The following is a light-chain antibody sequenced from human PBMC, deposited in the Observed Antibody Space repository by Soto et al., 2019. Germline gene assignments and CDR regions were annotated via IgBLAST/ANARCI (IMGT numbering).Light chain of an antibody. V-gene: IGLV1-47*01. J-gene: IGLJ1*01. CDR2: RNN. Sequence: VLTQPPSASGTPGQRVTISCSGSSSNIGSNYVYWYQQLPGTAPKLLIYRNNQRPSGVPDRFSGSKSGTSASLAISGLRSEDEADYYCAAWDDSLSYVFGTGTKVTVL. CDR1: SSNIGSNY. CDR3: AAWDDSLSYV.